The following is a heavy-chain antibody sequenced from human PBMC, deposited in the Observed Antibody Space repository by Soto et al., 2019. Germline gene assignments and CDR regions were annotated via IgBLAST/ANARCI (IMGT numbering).Heavy chain of an antibody. CDR2: IYYSGST. Sequence: SETLSLTCTVSGGSISSYYCSWIRQPPGKGLEWIGSIYYSGSTYYNPSLKSRVTISVDTSKNQFSLKLSSVTAADTAVYYCARHNNEYSSSGYFDYWGQGTLVTVSS. J-gene: IGHJ4*02. D-gene: IGHD6-6*01. V-gene: IGHV4-59*05. CDR3: ARHNNEYSSSGYFDY. CDR1: GGSISSYY.